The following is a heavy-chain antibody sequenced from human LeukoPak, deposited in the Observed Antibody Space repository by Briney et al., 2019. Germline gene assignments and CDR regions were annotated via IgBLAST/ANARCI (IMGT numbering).Heavy chain of an antibody. Sequence: PGGSLRLSCAASGLTFSSYWMHWASHPPGQGLVWVSRIRYDGKVTNYADSVKGRFTISRDNGKNTVYLQMNSLRAEDTAVYYCATYRGYPVDYWGQGTLVTVSS. D-gene: IGHD1-1*01. CDR2: IRYDGKVT. J-gene: IGHJ4*02. CDR1: GLTFSSYW. V-gene: IGHV3-74*01. CDR3: ATYRGYPVDY.